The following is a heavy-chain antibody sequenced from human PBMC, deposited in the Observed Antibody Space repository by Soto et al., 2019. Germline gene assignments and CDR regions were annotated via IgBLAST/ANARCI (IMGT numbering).Heavy chain of an antibody. V-gene: IGHV1-3*01. Sequence: ASVKVSCKASGYTFTSYAMHWVRQAPGQRLEWMGWINAGNGNTKYSQKFQGRVTITRDTSASTAYMELSSLRSEDTAVYYCARGLRGYSGYDPLFDPWGQGTLVTVSS. CDR3: ARGLRGYSGYDPLFDP. J-gene: IGHJ5*02. CDR2: INAGNGNT. D-gene: IGHD5-12*01. CDR1: GYTFTSYA.